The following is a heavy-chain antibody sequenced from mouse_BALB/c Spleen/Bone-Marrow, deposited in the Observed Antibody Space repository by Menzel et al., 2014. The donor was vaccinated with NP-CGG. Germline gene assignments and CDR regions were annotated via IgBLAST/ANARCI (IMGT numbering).Heavy chain of an antibody. D-gene: IGHD2-3*01. Sequence: VQLQQSGPELVKPGASVKMSCKASGYTFTSYIMHWVKQKPGQGLEWIGYINPYNDGTKYNEKFKGKSTLTSDKSSSTSYIELSSLTSEDSAFYYCARRWLPYAIHYFRQGTSVTVSS. CDR1: GYTFTSYI. CDR2: INPYNDGT. CDR3: ARRWLPYAIHY. J-gene: IGHJ4*01. V-gene: IGHV1-14*01.